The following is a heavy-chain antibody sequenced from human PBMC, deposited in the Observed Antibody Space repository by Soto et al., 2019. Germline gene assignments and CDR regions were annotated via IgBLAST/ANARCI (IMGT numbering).Heavy chain of an antibody. Sequence: GSLRLSCAASGFTLSTYGMHWVRQAPGKGLEWVAVISYDGSNKNYADSVKGRFTISRDNSKNTLYLQMNSLRAEDTAVYYCAKDHSWTQLWLAPDYWGQGALVTVSS. CDR2: ISYDGSNK. J-gene: IGHJ4*02. V-gene: IGHV3-30*18. CDR3: AKDHSWTQLWLAPDY. D-gene: IGHD5-18*01. CDR1: GFTLSTYG.